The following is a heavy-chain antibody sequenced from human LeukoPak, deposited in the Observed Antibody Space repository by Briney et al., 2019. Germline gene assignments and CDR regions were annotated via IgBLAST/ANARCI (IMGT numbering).Heavy chain of an antibody. CDR2: IYSTGST. Sequence: PSETLSLTCTVPGGSINRYYWSWIRQPAGKGLEWIGRIYSTGSTNYNPSLKSRVTMSVDTSKNHFSLKLNSVTAADTAVYYCARHLGAQSLIAFDIWGQGTMVTVSS. V-gene: IGHV4-4*07. D-gene: IGHD3-16*01. CDR1: GGSINRYY. CDR3: ARHLGAQSLIAFDI. J-gene: IGHJ3*02.